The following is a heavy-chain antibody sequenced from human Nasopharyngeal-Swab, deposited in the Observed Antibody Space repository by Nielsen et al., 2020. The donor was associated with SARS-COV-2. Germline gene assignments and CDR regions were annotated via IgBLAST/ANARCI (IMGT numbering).Heavy chain of an antibody. CDR2: ISYDGSNK. Sequence: WIRQPPGKGLEWVAVISYDGSNKYYADSVKGRFTISRDNSKNTLYLQMNSLRAEDTAVYYCARSGDYCSSTSCYLSDAFDIWGQGTMVTASS. CDR3: ARSGDYCSSTSCYLSDAFDI. J-gene: IGHJ3*02. D-gene: IGHD2-2*01. V-gene: IGHV3-30-3*01.